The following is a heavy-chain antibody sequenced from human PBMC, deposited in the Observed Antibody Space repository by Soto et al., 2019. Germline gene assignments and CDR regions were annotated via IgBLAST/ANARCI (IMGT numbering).Heavy chain of an antibody. V-gene: IGHV4-34*01. J-gene: IGHJ6*04. D-gene: IGHD2-21*02. Sequence: SETLSLTCAVYGGSFSGYYWSWIRQPPGKGLEWIGEINHSGSTNYNPSLKSRVTISVDTSKNQFSLKLSSVTAADTAVYYCARDSDLDVWGKGTTVTVSS. CDR1: GGSFSGYY. CDR3: ARDSDLDV. CDR2: INHSGST.